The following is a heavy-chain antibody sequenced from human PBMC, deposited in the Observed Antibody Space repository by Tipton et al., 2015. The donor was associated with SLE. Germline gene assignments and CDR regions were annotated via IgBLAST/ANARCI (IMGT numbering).Heavy chain of an antibody. CDR2: VFYSGST. Sequence: TLSLTCTVPGGSITRRSFYWGWIPQPPGKGLEWIGSVFYSGSTYYNPSLKGRVTLSVEASKSQFSLNLSSVTAADTAVYYCARQEVTMIEWSFHAFDIWGQGTMVTVSS. D-gene: IGHD3-22*01. CDR1: GGSITRRSFY. J-gene: IGHJ3*02. CDR3: ARQEVTMIEWSFHAFDI. V-gene: IGHV4-39*01.